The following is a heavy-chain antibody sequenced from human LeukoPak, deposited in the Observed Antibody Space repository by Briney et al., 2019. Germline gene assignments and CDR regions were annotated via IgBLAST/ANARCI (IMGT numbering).Heavy chain of an antibody. CDR1: GCTFSSFE. CDR3: ARSFDY. V-gene: IGHV3-48*03. J-gene: IGHJ4*02. Sequence: GSLRLSCAASGCTFSSFEMNWVRQAPGKGLEWVSYISGSGSPIYYADSVKGRFTISRDNAENSLYLQMNSLRVEDTAVYYCARSFDYWGQGNLVTVSS. CDR2: ISGSGSPI.